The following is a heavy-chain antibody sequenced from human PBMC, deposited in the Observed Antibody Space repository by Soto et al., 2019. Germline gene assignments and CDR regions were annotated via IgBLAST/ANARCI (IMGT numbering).Heavy chain of an antibody. Sequence: GASVKVSCKASGYTFTSYGISWVRQAPGQGLEWMGWISAYNGNTNYAQKLQGRVTMTTDTSTSTAYMELRSLRSEDTAVYYCARARGVLWEYQLLPPWDYWGQGTLVTVSS. J-gene: IGHJ4*02. CDR1: GYTFTSYG. CDR2: ISAYNGNT. D-gene: IGHD2-2*01. CDR3: ARARGVLWEYQLLPPWDY. V-gene: IGHV1-18*01.